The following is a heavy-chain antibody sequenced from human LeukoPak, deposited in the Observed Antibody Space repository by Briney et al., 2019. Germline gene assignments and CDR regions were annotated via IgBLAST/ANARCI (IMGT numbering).Heavy chain of an antibody. CDR2: IYYSGST. CDR1: GGSISSSSYY. D-gene: IGHD3-3*01. Sequence: MTSETLSLTCTVSGGSISSSSYYWGWIRQPPGKGLEWIGSIYYSGSTYYNPSLKSRVTISVDTSKNQFSLKLSSVTAADTAVYYCARDEENYDFWSGYYIAFDIWGQGTMVTVSS. J-gene: IGHJ3*02. V-gene: IGHV4-39*07. CDR3: ARDEENYDFWSGYYIAFDI.